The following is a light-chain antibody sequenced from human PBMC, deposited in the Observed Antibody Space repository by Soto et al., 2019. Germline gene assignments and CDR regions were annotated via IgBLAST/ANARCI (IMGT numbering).Light chain of an antibody. CDR3: QQSYSIPWT. J-gene: IGKJ1*01. Sequence: DIQMTQSPSSLSASVGDRVTITCRASQSISSYLNWYQQKPGKAPKVLIYAASSLQSGVPSRFSGSGSGTDFTLTIGSLQPEDFATYYCQQSYSIPWTFGQGTKVDIK. V-gene: IGKV1-39*01. CDR2: AAS. CDR1: QSISSY.